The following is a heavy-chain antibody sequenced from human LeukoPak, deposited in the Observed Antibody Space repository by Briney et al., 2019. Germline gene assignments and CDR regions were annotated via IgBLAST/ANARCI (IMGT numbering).Heavy chain of an antibody. CDR1: GFTFSSYA. J-gene: IGHJ4*02. CDR3: VWDRRRFGELLPDY. Sequence: PGGSLRLSCAASGFTFSSYAMSWVRQAPGKGLEWVSAISGSGGSTYYADSVKGRFTISRDNSKNTLYLQMNSLRAEDTAVYYCVWDRRRFGELLPDYWGQGTLVTVSS. V-gene: IGHV3-23*01. CDR2: ISGSGGST. D-gene: IGHD3-10*01.